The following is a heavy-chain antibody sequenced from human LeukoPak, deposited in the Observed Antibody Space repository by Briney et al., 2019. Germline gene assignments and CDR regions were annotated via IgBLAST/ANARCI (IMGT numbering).Heavy chain of an antibody. CDR1: GGSISSSSYY. CDR2: IYYSGST. D-gene: IGHD3-9*01. Sequence: SETLSLTCTVSGGSISSSSYYWGWIRQPPGKGLEWIGSIYYSGSTYYNPSLKSRVTISVDTSKNQFSLKLSSVTAADTAVYYCARHGRYYDILTGYPNWFDPWGQGTLVTVSS. CDR3: ARHGRYYDILTGYPNWFDP. V-gene: IGHV4-39*01. J-gene: IGHJ5*02.